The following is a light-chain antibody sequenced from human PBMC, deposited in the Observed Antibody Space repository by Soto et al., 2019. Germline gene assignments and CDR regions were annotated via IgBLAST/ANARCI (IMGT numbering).Light chain of an antibody. CDR2: DVS. CDR3: ASYTTGRIRV. Sequence: QSALTQPASVSASPGQSITISCTGTSSDIGAYNSVSWYQQHPGEAPQLIIYDVSYRPSGISSRFSGSKSGNTASLTVSGLLADDDADYYCASYTTGRIRVFGGGTKLTVL. V-gene: IGLV2-14*03. CDR1: SSDIGAYNS. J-gene: IGLJ2*01.